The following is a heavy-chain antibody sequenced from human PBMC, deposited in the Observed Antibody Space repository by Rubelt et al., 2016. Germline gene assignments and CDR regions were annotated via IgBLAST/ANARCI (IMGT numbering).Heavy chain of an antibody. J-gene: IGHJ5*02. D-gene: IGHD3-10*01. CDR1: GGSISSPGYS. V-gene: IGHV4-30-4*07. Sequence: QVQLQESGPGLVKPSQTLSLTCAVSGGSISSPGYSWTWIRQTPGKGLEWIGYVYYTGSTFYNPSLQSRLSMSLDTSKNQVSLRLSSVTAADTAVYYGAVGRDWFDPWGQGTLVTVSS. CDR3: AVGRDWFDP. CDR2: VYYTGST.